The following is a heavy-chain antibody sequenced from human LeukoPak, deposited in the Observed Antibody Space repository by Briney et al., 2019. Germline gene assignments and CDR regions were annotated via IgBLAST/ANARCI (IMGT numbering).Heavy chain of an antibody. J-gene: IGHJ6*02. D-gene: IGHD4-11*01. Sequence: GGSLRLSCAVSGFTFSTYAMSWVRQAPGKGLEWVSAVRGSGSDKYYADSVKGRFTSSRDNAKNSLFLQMNSLRAEDTAVYYCARGGYSNANKFYYYGMDVWGQGTTVTV. CDR1: GFTFSTYA. CDR3: ARGGYSNANKFYYYGMDV. CDR2: VRGSGSDK. V-gene: IGHV3-23*01.